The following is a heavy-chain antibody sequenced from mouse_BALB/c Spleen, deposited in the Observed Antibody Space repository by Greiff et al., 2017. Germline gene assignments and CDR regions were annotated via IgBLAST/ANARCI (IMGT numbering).Heavy chain of an antibody. J-gene: IGHJ3*01. CDR2: INSNGGST. Sequence: EVKVVESGGGLVQPGGSLKLSCAASGFTFSSYGMSWVRQTPDKRLELVATINSNGGSTYYPDSVKGRFTISRDNAKNTLYLQMSSLKSEDTAMYYCASELLRGFAYWGQGTLVTVSA. CDR3: ASELLRGFAY. CDR1: GFTFSSYG. D-gene: IGHD1-1*01. V-gene: IGHV5-6-3*01.